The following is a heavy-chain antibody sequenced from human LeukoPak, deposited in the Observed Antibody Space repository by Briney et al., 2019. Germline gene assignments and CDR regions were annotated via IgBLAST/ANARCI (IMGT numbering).Heavy chain of an antibody. CDR1: GGSFSSYY. J-gene: IGHJ4*02. V-gene: IGHV4-34*01. CDR2: INHSGST. D-gene: IGHD5-24*01. Sequence: SETLSLTCAVYGGSFSSYYWSWIRQPPGKWLEWIGEINHSGSTNYNPSLKSRVTISVDTSKNQFSLKLSSVTAAGTAVYYCAGRSVPEEEMATYYFDYWGQGTLVTVSS. CDR3: AGRSVPEEEMATYYFDY.